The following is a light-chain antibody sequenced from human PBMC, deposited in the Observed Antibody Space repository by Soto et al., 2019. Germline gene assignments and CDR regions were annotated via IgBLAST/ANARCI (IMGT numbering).Light chain of an antibody. CDR2: GAS. CDR1: QSVSSSY. CDR3: QQYGSSPRT. Sequence: EIVLTQSPGTLSLSPGERDTLSCRASQSVSSSYLAWYQHNPGLAPRLLIYGASSRATGIPDRFSGSGSGTDFTLTISRLAPEDFAVYYCQQYGSSPRTFGQGTKVDIK. J-gene: IGKJ1*01. V-gene: IGKV3-20*01.